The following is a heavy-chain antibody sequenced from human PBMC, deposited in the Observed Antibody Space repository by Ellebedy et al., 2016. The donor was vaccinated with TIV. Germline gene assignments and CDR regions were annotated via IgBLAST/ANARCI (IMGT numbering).Heavy chain of an antibody. CDR3: ARRGYGDDYYYGMDV. CDR2: IYYSGST. Sequence: SETLSLTCTVSGGSISSYYWSWIRQPPGKGLGWIGYIYYSGSTNYNPSLKSRVTISVDTSKNQFSLKLSSVTAADTAVYYCARRGYGDDYYYGMDVWGQGTTVTVSS. CDR1: GGSISSYY. V-gene: IGHV4-59*01. D-gene: IGHD4-17*01. J-gene: IGHJ6*02.